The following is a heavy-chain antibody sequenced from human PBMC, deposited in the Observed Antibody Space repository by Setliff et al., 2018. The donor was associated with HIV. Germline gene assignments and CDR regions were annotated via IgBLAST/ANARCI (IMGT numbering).Heavy chain of an antibody. Sequence: ASVKVSCKASGYTFSDYYMHWVRQAPGQGLEWMGWIGTYNGDTNYARKFQGRVTMTTDTSTSTAYMELRSLIPDDTAVYYCAREGLWFGDRGYYMDVWGTGTAVTVSS. CDR2: IGTYNGDT. D-gene: IGHD3-10*01. V-gene: IGHV1-18*04. CDR3: AREGLWFGDRGYYMDV. CDR1: GYTFSDYY. J-gene: IGHJ6*03.